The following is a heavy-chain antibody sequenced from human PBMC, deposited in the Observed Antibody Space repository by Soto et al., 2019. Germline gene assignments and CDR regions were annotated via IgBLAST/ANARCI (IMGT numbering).Heavy chain of an antibody. J-gene: IGHJ4*02. CDR2: IYPGDSET. V-gene: IGHV5-51*01. CDR3: ARHDLGGGY. Sequence: EVQVVQSGVEVKKPGESLKISCKGSGYNFARYWIGWVRQMPGKGLEWMGIIYPGDSETRYSPSFQGQVTISADKSISTAYPQWSSLKASDTAIYYCARHDLGGGYWGQGTLVTVSS. D-gene: IGHD3-16*01. CDR1: GYNFARYW.